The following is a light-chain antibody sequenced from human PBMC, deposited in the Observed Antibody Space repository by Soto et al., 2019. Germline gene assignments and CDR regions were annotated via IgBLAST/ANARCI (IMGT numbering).Light chain of an antibody. Sequence: DIQMTQSPSTLSSSVGDRVTITCRASQSIGVWLAWYQQKPGRAPKLLIYDASTLQRGVPSRFSGSGSRTEFTLNISSLQPEDFATYYCQQYDISSGTFGQGTKVEIK. CDR3: QQYDISSGT. CDR1: QSIGVW. CDR2: DAS. V-gene: IGKV1-5*01. J-gene: IGKJ1*01.